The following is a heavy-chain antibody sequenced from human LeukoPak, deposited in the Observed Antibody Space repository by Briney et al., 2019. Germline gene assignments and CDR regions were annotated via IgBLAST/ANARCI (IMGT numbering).Heavy chain of an antibody. V-gene: IGHV1-18*01. J-gene: IGHJ3*02. Sequence: ASVKVSCKASGYTFTEYGTSWLRQAPGQGLEWMGWISVYSGNTDYAQKLQGRLTMTIDTSTSTAYVELRSLRPDDTAVYYCTRGGIAMAGTCAFDIWGQGTMVTVSS. D-gene: IGHD6-19*01. CDR1: GYTFTEYG. CDR2: ISVYSGNT. CDR3: TRGGIAMAGTCAFDI.